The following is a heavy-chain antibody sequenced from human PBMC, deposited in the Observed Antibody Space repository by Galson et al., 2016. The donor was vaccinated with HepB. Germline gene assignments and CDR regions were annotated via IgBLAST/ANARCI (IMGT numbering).Heavy chain of an antibody. CDR2: IYPGDSDT. V-gene: IGHV5-51*01. J-gene: IGHJ6*03. Sequence: QSGAEVKKPGESLKISCKASGYTFSIYWIGWVRQMPGKGLEWMGIIYPGDSDTRYSPSFQGQVPISADNSINTAYLQWSSLKASDTAIYYCERPSDRRGYYDMDVWGKGTTVTVSS. CDR1: GYTFSIYW. D-gene: IGHD2-15*01. CDR3: ERPSDRRGYYDMDV.